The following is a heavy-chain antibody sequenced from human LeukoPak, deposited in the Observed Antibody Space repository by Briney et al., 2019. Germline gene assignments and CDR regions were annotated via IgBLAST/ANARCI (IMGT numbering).Heavy chain of an antibody. CDR1: GGSISGHY. V-gene: IGHV4-59*11. D-gene: IGHD6-19*01. Sequence: ASETLSLNCTVSGGSISGHYCSWIRQPPGRGREWMGNIFYSGSTNYNPSLKSRVTMSVDTSKDQFSLKLSSVTAADTAVYYCARRNQGGSGWSLSNWFDPWGQGTLVTASS. CDR3: ARRNQGGSGWSLSNWFDP. CDR2: IFYSGST. J-gene: IGHJ5*02.